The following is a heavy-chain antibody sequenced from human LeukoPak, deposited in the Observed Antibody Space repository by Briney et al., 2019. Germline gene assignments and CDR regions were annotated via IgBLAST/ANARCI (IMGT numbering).Heavy chain of an antibody. Sequence: ASVKVSCKASGYTFTSYDINWVRQATGQGLEWMGWMNPNSGNTGYAQKFQGRVTMTRNTSISTAYMELSSLRSEDTAVYYCAGASPRGDAFDIWGQGTMVTVSS. J-gene: IGHJ3*02. CDR2: MNPNSGNT. CDR3: AGASPRGDAFDI. CDR1: GYTFTSYD. V-gene: IGHV1-8*01.